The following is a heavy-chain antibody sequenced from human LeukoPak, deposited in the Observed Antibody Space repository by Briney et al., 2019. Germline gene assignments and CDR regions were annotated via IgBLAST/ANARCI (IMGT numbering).Heavy chain of an antibody. CDR3: ARDAGTYYDFWSGYFTDYYYYMDV. D-gene: IGHD3-3*01. J-gene: IGHJ6*03. CDR1: GGTFSSYA. CDR2: TIPIFGTA. V-gene: IGHV1-69*01. Sequence: SVKVSCKASGGTFSSYAISWVRQAPGQGLEWMGGTIPIFGTANYAQKFQGRVTITADESTSTAYMELSSLRSEDTAVYYCARDAGTYYDFWSGYFTDYYYYMDVWGKGTTVTVSS.